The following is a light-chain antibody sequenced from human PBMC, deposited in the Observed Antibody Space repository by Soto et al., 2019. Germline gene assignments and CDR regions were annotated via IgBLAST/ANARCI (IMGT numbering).Light chain of an antibody. CDR2: GNS. CDR3: QSYASSLSPVV. CDR1: SSNIGAGYD. J-gene: IGLJ2*01. Sequence: QSVLTQPPSVSGAPGQRVTISCTGSSSNIGAGYDVHWYQQLPGTAPKLLIYGNSNRPSGVPDRFSGSKSGTSASLAITGLQAEDEAAYYCQSYASSLSPVVFGGGTKLTVL. V-gene: IGLV1-40*01.